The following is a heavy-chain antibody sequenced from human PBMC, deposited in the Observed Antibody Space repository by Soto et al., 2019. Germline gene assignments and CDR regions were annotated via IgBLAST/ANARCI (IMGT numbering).Heavy chain of an antibody. J-gene: IGHJ4*02. D-gene: IGHD6-13*01. CDR1: GFTFSNYG. V-gene: IGHV3-23*01. Sequence: EVQLLESGGGLVQPGGSLRLSCAASGFTFSNYGMNWIRLAPGEGLEWVSTVSPAGSTFYADSVRGRFTISRDNSKSTVDLQINGLRVDDTAIYYCVRSWAYWGRGTVVTVSS. CDR3: VRSWAY. CDR2: VSPAGST.